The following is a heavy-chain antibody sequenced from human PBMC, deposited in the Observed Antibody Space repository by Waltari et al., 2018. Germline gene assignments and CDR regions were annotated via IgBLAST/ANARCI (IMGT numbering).Heavy chain of an antibody. J-gene: IGHJ4*02. CDR3: ARETLPGNKIIDY. CDR1: GYTFTSYY. CDR2: INSNTGDS. Sequence: QVQLVQSGPEVKQPGASVRVSCKTSGYTFTSYYLHRVRQAPGQGLEWMAWINSNTGDSQSAQTFQGRVTVTKDTSLTTVYLELSGLRSDDTALYYCARETLPGNKIIDYWGQGTLVTVSS. D-gene: IGHD1-1*01. V-gene: IGHV1-2*02.